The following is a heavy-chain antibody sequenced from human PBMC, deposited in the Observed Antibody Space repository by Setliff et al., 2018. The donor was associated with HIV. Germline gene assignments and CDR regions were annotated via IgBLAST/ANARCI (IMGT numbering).Heavy chain of an antibody. CDR2: ISHSGIT. Sequence: SETLSLTCIVSGVSTISSSSSYYWGWIRQPPGKGPEWIGYISHSGITYYNPSLKSRVTISVDTSKNHFSLRLSSVTAADTAVYYCTIPASSLAPNWGRGTQVTVSS. J-gene: IGHJ4*02. V-gene: IGHV4-39*02. CDR3: TIPASSLAPN. CDR1: GVSTISSSSSYY.